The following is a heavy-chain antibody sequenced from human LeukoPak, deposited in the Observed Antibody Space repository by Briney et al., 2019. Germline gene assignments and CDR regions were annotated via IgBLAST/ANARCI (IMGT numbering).Heavy chain of an antibody. J-gene: IGHJ4*02. D-gene: IGHD2-2*01. V-gene: IGHV1-69*13. Sequence: GASVKVSCKASGGTFSSYAISWVRQAPGQGHEWMGGIIPIFGTANYAQKFQGRVTITADESTSTAYMELSSLRSEDTAVYYCARGTLFPAAMRTYFDYWGQGNLVTVSS. CDR1: GGTFSSYA. CDR3: ARGTLFPAAMRTYFDY. CDR2: IIPIFGTA.